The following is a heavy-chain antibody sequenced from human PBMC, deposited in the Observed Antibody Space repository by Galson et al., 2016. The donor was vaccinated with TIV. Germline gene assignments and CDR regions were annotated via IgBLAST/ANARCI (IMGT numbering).Heavy chain of an antibody. CDR2: IIGMFGTT. J-gene: IGHJ4*02. CDR3: ARARGYSGYEGSL. Sequence: SVKVSCKASGGTFSSYAFSWVRQAPGQGLEWMGRIIGMFGTTNYAQKFQGRITITTDELTSTAYMELSSLRSEDTAIYYCARARGYSGYEGSLWGQGTLVTVSS. CDR1: GGTFSSYA. D-gene: IGHD5-12*01. V-gene: IGHV1-69*05.